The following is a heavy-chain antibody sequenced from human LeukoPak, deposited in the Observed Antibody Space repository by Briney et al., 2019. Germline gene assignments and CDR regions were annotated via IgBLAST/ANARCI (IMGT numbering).Heavy chain of an antibody. J-gene: IGHJ4*02. Sequence: GASVKVSCKASGFTFTSHYIHWVRQAPGQGLEWMGIIEPSGGSISYLEKFQGRLTMTRDTSTSTFYMELSSLTSEDTAVYYCARNYMSYRYIFDYWGQGTLVTVSS. CDR1: GFTFTSHY. CDR3: ARNYMSYRYIFDY. CDR2: IEPSGGSI. V-gene: IGHV1-46*01. D-gene: IGHD3-16*02.